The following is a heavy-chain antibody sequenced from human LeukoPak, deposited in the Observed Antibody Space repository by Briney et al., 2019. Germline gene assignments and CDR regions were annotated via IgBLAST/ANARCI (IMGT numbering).Heavy chain of an antibody. Sequence: GASVKVSFKASGYTFTGYYMHWVRQAPGQGLEWMGRINPNSGGTNYAQKFQGRVTMTRDTSISTAYMELSRLRSDDTAVYYCARVHFGYCTNGVCYTGPEYFQHWGQGTLVTVSS. CDR1: GYTFTGYY. CDR3: ARVHFGYCTNGVCYTGPEYFQH. CDR2: INPNSGGT. D-gene: IGHD2-8*01. V-gene: IGHV1-2*06. J-gene: IGHJ1*01.